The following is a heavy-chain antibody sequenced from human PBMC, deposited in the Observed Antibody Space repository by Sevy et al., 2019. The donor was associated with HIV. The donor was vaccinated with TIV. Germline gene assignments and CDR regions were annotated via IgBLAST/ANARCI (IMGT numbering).Heavy chain of an antibody. CDR1: GFSFSSYN. J-gene: IGHJ6*03. Sequence: GGSLRLSCAASGFSFSSYNMNWVRQAPGKGLEWVSSISGTSNYIYYADSVKGQFTISRDNAKNSLYLQMNSLRAEDTAVYYCARDPGYNYDSYYYYYIDVWGKGTTVTVSS. CDR2: ISGTSNYI. V-gene: IGHV3-21*01. D-gene: IGHD5-18*01. CDR3: ARDPGYNYDSYYYYYIDV.